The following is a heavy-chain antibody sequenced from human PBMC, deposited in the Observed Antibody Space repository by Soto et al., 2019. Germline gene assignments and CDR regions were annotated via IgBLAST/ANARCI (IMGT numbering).Heavy chain of an antibody. CDR1: GGSISSGGYY. CDR2: IYYSGST. D-gene: IGHD1-7*01. CDR3: ARVSRITGTLPPSTVVDY. Sequence: SETLSLTCTVSGGSISSGGYYWSWIRQHPGKGLEWIGYIYYSGSTYYNPSLKSRVTISVDTSKNQFSLKLSSVTAADTAVYYCARVSRITGTLPPSTVVDYWGQGTLVTVSS. V-gene: IGHV4-31*03. J-gene: IGHJ4*02.